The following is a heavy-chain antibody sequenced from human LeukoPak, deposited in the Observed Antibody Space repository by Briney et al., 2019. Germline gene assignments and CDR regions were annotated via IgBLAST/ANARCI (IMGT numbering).Heavy chain of an antibody. Sequence: GASVKVSCKASGYTFTGYYMHWVRQAPGQGLEWMGWINPNSGGTNYAQKFQGRVTMTRDTSISTAHMELSRLRSDDTAVYYCARGGDMVRGVIIAAPGAFDIWGKGTMVTVSS. CDR1: GYTFTGYY. CDR3: ARGGDMVRGVIIAAPGAFDI. CDR2: INPNSGGT. V-gene: IGHV1-2*02. D-gene: IGHD3-10*01. J-gene: IGHJ3*02.